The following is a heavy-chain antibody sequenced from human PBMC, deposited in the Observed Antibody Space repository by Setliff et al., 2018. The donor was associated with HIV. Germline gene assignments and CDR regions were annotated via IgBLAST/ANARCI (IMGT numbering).Heavy chain of an antibody. Sequence: ASVKVSCKFYGYTLSELSIHWVRQAPGKGLEWMGYFDPQDGETVYAQKFQGRVTLTEDTSTGTAYMELSRLRSDDTAVYYCARARYSGSYGNWFDPWGQGALVTVSS. V-gene: IGHV1-24*01. CDR2: FDPQDGET. J-gene: IGHJ5*02. D-gene: IGHD1-26*01. CDR3: ARARYSGSYGNWFDP. CDR1: GYTLSELS.